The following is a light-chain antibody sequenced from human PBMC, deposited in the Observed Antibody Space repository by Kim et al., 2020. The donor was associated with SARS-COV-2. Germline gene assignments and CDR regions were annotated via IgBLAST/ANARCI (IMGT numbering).Light chain of an antibody. CDR1: KLGEKY. CDR3: QAWDSRTVV. V-gene: IGLV3-1*01. CDR2: ENS. Sequence: SYELTQPPSVSVSPGQTASITCSGDKLGEKYACWYQQKPGQSPVLVMYENSDRPSGIPERFSGSNSGNTATLTISGTQAMDEADYYCQAWDSRTVVFGGGTQRTVL. J-gene: IGLJ2*01.